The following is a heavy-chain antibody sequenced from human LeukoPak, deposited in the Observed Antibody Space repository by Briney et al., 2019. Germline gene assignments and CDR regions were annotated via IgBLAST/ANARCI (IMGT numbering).Heavy chain of an antibody. CDR1: GYTFTGYY. D-gene: IGHD1-1*01. V-gene: IGHV1-2*02. CDR3: ARGAGTTTWFDP. Sequence: ASVKVSCKASGYTFTGYYIHWVRQAPGQGLEWMGWINPNSGDTNHAQNFQGRVTMTKDTSTNTAYMELSRLKSDDTAVYYCARGAGTTTWFDPWGQGTLVTVSS. CDR2: INPNSGDT. J-gene: IGHJ5*02.